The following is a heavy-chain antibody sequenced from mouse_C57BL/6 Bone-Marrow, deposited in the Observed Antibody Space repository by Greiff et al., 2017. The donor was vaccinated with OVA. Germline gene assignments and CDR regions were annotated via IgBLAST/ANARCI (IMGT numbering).Heavy chain of an antibody. V-gene: IGHV5-9-1*02. CDR1: GFTFSSYA. D-gene: IGHD1-1*02. CDR2: ISSGGDYT. J-gene: IGHJ2*01. CDR3: TRRSLLWSFDY. Sequence: EVQLMESGEGLVKPGGSLKLSCAASGFTFSSYAMSWVRQTPEQRLEWVAYISSGGDYTYYADTVKGRFTISRDNARNTLYLQLSSLKSEDTAMYYCTRRSLLWSFDYWGQGTTLTVSS.